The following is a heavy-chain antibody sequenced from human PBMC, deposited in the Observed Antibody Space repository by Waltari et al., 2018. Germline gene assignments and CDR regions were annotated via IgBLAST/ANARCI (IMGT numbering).Heavy chain of an antibody. CDR2: INHSGST. J-gene: IGHJ4*02. CDR1: GGSFSGYY. CDR3: ARGPAIWFGETTDY. D-gene: IGHD3-10*01. V-gene: IGHV4-34*01. Sequence: QVQLQQWGAGLLKPSETLSLTCAVYGGSFSGYYWSWIRQPPGKGLEWIGEINHSGSTNYNPSLKSRVTISVDTSKNQFSLKLSSVTAADTAVYYCARGPAIWFGETTDYWGQGTLVTVSS.